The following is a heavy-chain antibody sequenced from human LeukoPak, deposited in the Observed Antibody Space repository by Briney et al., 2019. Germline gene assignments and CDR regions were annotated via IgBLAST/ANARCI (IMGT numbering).Heavy chain of an antibody. J-gene: IGHJ3*02. Sequence: GGSLRLSCAASGFTFSSYAMHWVRQAPGKGLEWVAVISYDGSNKYYADSVKGRFTISRDNSKNTPYLQMNSLRAEDTAVYYCARSSSYRGPKGAFDIWGQGTMVTVSS. D-gene: IGHD3-10*01. CDR2: ISYDGSNK. CDR1: GFTFSSYA. CDR3: ARSSSYRGPKGAFDI. V-gene: IGHV3-30*04.